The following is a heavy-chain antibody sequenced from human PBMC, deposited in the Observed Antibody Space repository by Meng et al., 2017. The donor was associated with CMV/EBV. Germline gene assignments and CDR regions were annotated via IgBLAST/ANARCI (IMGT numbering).Heavy chain of an antibody. J-gene: IGHJ4*02. Sequence: VQSWAGVKGSGAPVQCPCQTSGNRFSDNYMHWVRQAPGQGLEWMGWIYPNSGGTHYAQKFQDRVTMTRDTSISTVYMELSRLTSDDTAVYYCVRDHNWGPDYWGQGTLVTVSS. D-gene: IGHD1-1*01. CDR2: IYPNSGGT. CDR3: VRDHNWGPDY. CDR1: GNRFSDNY. V-gene: IGHV1-2*02.